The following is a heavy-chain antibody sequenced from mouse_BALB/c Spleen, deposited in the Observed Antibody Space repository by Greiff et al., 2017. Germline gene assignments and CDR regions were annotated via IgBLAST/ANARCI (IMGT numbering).Heavy chain of an antibody. CDR1: GFTFSSYY. CDR2: INSNGGST. V-gene: IGHV5-6-2*01. J-gene: IGHJ3*01. Sequence: EVKLMESGGGLVKLGGSLKLSCAASGFTFSSYYMSWVRQTPEKRLELVAAINSNGGSTYYPDTVKGRFTISRDDAKNTLYLQMSSLKSEDTALYYCAPYDYDEAWFAYWGQGTLVTVSA. D-gene: IGHD2-4*01. CDR3: APYDYDEAWFAY.